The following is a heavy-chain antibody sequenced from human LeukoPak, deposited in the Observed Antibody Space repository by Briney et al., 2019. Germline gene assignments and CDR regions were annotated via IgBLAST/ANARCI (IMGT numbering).Heavy chain of an antibody. CDR1: GFTFSSYG. Sequence: PGGSLRLSCAASGFTFSSYGMHWVRQAPGKGLEGVAFIRYDGSNKYYADSVKGRFTISRDNSKNTLYLQMNSLRAEDTAVYYCAKVRYDSSGTDDYWGQGTLVTVSS. CDR2: IRYDGSNK. J-gene: IGHJ4*02. V-gene: IGHV3-30*02. D-gene: IGHD3-22*01. CDR3: AKVRYDSSGTDDY.